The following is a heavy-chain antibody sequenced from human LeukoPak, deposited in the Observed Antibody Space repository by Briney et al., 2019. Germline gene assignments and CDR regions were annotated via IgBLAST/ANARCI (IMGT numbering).Heavy chain of an antibody. CDR1: GFTFSSYS. V-gene: IGHV3-21*01. CDR2: ISSSSSYI. Sequence: PGGSLRLSCAASGFTFSSYSMNWARQAPGKGLEWVSSISSSSSYIYYADSVKGRFTISRDNAKNSLYLQMNSLRAEDTAVYYCARGGSSYYYYGMDVWGQGATVTVSS. J-gene: IGHJ6*02. CDR3: ARGGSSYYYYGMDV.